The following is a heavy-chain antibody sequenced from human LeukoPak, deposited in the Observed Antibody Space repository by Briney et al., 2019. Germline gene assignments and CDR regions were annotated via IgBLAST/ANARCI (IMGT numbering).Heavy chain of an antibody. CDR1: GGSFSGYY. J-gene: IGHJ4*02. Sequence: SETLSLTCAVYGGSFSGYYWSWIRQPPGKGLEWIGEINHSGSTNYNPSLKSRVTISVDTSKNQFSLKLSSVTAADTAVYYCARSEWELLSVYYFDYWGQGTLVTVSS. D-gene: IGHD1-26*01. CDR3: ARSEWELLSVYYFDY. V-gene: IGHV4-34*01. CDR2: INHSGST.